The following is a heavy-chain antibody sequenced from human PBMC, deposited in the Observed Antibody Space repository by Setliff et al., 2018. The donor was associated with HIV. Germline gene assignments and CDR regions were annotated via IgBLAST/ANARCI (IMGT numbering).Heavy chain of an antibody. CDR1: GESFSGHY. D-gene: IGHD3-10*01. CDR2: INHSESP. J-gene: IGHJ4*02. Sequence: NPSETLSLTCAVYGESFSGHYWSWIRQPPGKGLEWIGEINHSESPNYNPSLKSRVTISVDTSKKQFSLKLSSVSAADTAVYYCARGGGITWRSYSFDYWGQGTLVTVSS. V-gene: IGHV4-34*01. CDR3: ARGGGITWRSYSFDY.